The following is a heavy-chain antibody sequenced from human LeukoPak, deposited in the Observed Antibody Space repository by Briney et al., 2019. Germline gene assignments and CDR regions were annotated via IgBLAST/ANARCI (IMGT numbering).Heavy chain of an antibody. V-gene: IGHV4-30-2*01. D-gene: IGHD3-22*01. CDR1: GGSISSGGYS. J-gene: IGHJ6*02. CDR2: IYHSGST. CDR3: ARTYYYGSSGYYPHYGMDV. Sequence: SETLSLTCAVSGGSISSGGYSWSWIRQPPGKGLEWIGYIYHSGSTYYNPSLKSRVTISVDRSKNQFSLKLSSVTAADTAMYYCARTYYYGSSGYYPHYGMDVWGQGTTVTVSS.